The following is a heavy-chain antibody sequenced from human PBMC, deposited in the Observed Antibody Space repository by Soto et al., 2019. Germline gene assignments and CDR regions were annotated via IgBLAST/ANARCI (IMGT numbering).Heavy chain of an antibody. D-gene: IGHD4-17*01. CDR1: GFTFSSYS. CDR3: TRDGAPTLTTEFDI. CDR2: ISTSSSYI. V-gene: IGHV3-21*01. Sequence: GGSLRLSWAASGFTFSSYSMNWVRQAPGQGLEWVSSISTSSSYIYYADSVKGRFTISRDNAKNSLYLQMNSLRVEGTAVYYCTRDGAPTLTTEFDIWGQGKMVTVSS. J-gene: IGHJ3*02.